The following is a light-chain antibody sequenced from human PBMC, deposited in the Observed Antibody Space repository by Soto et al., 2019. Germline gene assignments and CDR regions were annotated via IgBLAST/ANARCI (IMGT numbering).Light chain of an antibody. Sequence: SYELTQPLSASVALGQTARITCGGNNIGSKNVHWYQQKPGQAPVLVIYRDSNRPSGIPERFSGSNSGNTATLTISRAQAGDEADYYCQVWDSSIDVVFGGGTKLTVL. CDR3: QVWDSSIDVV. CDR2: RDS. J-gene: IGLJ2*01. CDR1: NIGSKN. V-gene: IGLV3-9*01.